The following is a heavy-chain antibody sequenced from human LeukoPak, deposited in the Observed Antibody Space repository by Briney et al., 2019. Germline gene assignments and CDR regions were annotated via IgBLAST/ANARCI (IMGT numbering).Heavy chain of an antibody. J-gene: IGHJ6*02. Sequence: SETLSLTCTVSGGSISSGSYYWSWIRQPAGKGLEWIGRIYTSGSTNYNPSLKSRVTISVDTSKNQFSLKLSSVTAAGTAVYYCAAVVVPAATGYYGMDVWGQGTTVTVSS. CDR3: AAVVVPAATGYYGMDV. V-gene: IGHV4-61*02. D-gene: IGHD2-2*01. CDR2: IYTSGST. CDR1: GGSISSGSYY.